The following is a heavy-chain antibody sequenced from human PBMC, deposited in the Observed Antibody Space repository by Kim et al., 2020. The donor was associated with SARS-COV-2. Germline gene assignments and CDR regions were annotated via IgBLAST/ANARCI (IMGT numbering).Heavy chain of an antibody. D-gene: IGHD1-26*01. CDR3: AKEPYSGSFYFDY. J-gene: IGHJ4*02. Sequence: ADPVKGRFTISRDNYKNTLDLQMNSLRAEDTAVYYCAKEPYSGSFYFDYWGQGTLVTVSS. V-gene: IGHV3-30*02.